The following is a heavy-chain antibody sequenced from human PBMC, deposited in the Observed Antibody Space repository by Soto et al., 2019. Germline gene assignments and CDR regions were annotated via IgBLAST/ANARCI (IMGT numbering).Heavy chain of an antibody. CDR3: ARPYDFWSGLDYYYYGMDV. V-gene: IGHV1-18*01. CDR1: GYTFTSYG. D-gene: IGHD3-3*01. Sequence: ASVKVSCKASGYTFTSYGISWVRQAPGQGLEWMGWISAYNGNTNYAQKLQGRVTMTTDTSTSTAYMELRSLRSDDTAVYYCARPYDFWSGLDYYYYGMDVWGQGTTVTVSS. CDR2: ISAYNGNT. J-gene: IGHJ6*02.